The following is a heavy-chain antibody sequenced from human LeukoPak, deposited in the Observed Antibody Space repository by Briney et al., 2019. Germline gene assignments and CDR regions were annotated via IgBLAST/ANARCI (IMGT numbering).Heavy chain of an antibody. D-gene: IGHD6-19*01. CDR2: IYSGGST. J-gene: IGHJ4*02. CDR1: GFTVSSNY. Sequence: GGSLRLSCAPSGFTVSSNYMSWVRQAPGKGLEWVSVIYSGGSTYYADSVKGRFTISRDNSKNTLYLQMNSLRAEDTAVYYCARDFSEVRVAATCPLFYYWGQETLFTVFS. CDR3: ARDFSEVRVAATCPLFYY. V-gene: IGHV3-66*01.